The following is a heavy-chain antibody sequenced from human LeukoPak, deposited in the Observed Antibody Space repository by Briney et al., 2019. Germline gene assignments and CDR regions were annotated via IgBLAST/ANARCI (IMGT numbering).Heavy chain of an antibody. D-gene: IGHD3-22*01. V-gene: IGHV3-23*01. CDR1: GFTFSSYA. J-gene: IGHJ3*02. CDR2: ISGGGSGT. Sequence: GGPLRLSCAPSGFTFSSYAMSWVRQAPGKGLEWVAVISGGGSGTYYADSVRGRFTISRDNSKNTVYLQMNSLRAEDTAIYYCAKAVGSSGYFSRDAFDIWGQGTMITVSS. CDR3: AKAVGSSGYFSRDAFDI.